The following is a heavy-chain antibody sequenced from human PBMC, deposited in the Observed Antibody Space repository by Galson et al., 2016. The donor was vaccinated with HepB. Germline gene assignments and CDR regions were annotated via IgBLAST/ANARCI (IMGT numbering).Heavy chain of an antibody. V-gene: IGHV3-9*01. J-gene: IGHJ6*04. CDR1: GFNFDEYA. D-gene: IGHD4-17*01. CDR3: AKELTTVTTNFGMDV. Sequence: SLRLSCAGTGFNFDEYAMFWVRQVPGKGLEWVSGIGWNSEKLVYADSVRGRFTVSRDNARASLYLQMHSLRIEDTAVYYCAKELTTVTTNFGMDVWGKGTTVSVTS. CDR2: IGWNSEKL.